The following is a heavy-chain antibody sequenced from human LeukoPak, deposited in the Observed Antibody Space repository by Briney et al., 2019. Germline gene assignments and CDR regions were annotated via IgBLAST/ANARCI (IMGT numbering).Heavy chain of an antibody. J-gene: IGHJ4*02. V-gene: IGHV1-2*06. CDR1: GYTFTGYY. CDR2: INPNSGGT. CDR3: ARGSDSSGYLEDY. Sequence: ASVKVSCKASGYTFTGYYMHWVRQAPGQGLEWMGRINPNSGGTNYAQKFQGRVTMTRDTSISTAYMELSRLRSDDTAVYYCARGSDSSGYLEDYWGQGTLVTVSS. D-gene: IGHD3-22*01.